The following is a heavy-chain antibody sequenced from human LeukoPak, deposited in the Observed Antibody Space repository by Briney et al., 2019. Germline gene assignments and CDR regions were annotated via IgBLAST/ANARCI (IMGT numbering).Heavy chain of an antibody. D-gene: IGHD6-6*01. Sequence: GGSLRLSCAASGFTFSSYGMHWVRQAPGKGLEWVAVIWYDGSNKYYADSVKGRFTISRDNSKNTLYLQMNSLRAEDTAVSDCARGRLAARHYYYYMDVWGKGTTVTVSS. V-gene: IGHV3-33*01. CDR1: GFTFSSYG. CDR3: ARGRLAARHYYYYMDV. CDR2: IWYDGSNK. J-gene: IGHJ6*03.